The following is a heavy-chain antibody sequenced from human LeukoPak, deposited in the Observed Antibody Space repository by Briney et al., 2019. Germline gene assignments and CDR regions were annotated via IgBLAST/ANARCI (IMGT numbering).Heavy chain of an antibody. CDR1: GYYFATYW. CDR3: ARRGGNWFDP. D-gene: IGHD3-16*01. V-gene: IGHV5-51*01. Sequence: GESLKISCKGSGYYFATYWIGWVRQMPGKGLEWMGIIYPGDSDTRYSPSFQGQVTISADKSITTAYLQWSSLKASDTAMYYWARRGGNWFDPWGQGTLVTVSS. J-gene: IGHJ5*02. CDR2: IYPGDSDT.